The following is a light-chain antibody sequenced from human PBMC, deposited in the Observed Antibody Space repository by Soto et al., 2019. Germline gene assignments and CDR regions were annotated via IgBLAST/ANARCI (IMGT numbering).Light chain of an antibody. V-gene: IGKV3-11*01. CDR1: QSVRTS. CDR3: QQRSNGFT. J-gene: IGKJ4*01. CDR2: DAS. Sequence: EVVLTQSPATLSLSPGERATLSCRASQSVRTSLVWYQQKPGQAPRLLIYDASKRATGVPARFSGSGSGTVFSLNISSLEPEDFAYYYCQQRSNGFTFGGGTKVEI.